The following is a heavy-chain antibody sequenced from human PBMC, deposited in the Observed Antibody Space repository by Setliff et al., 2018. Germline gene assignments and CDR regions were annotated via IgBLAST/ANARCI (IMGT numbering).Heavy chain of an antibody. CDR1: GYSISSGYY. Sequence: PSETLSLTCAVSGYSISSGYYWGWIRQPPGKGLEWIGSIYHSGSTYYNPSLKSRVTISVDTSKNQFSLKLSSVTAADTAVYYCARQRRNTMRVVGGLTDVWGKGTTVTVSS. V-gene: IGHV4-38-2*01. CDR2: IYHSGST. J-gene: IGHJ6*04. CDR3: ARQRRNTMRVVGGLTDV. D-gene: IGHD3-22*01.